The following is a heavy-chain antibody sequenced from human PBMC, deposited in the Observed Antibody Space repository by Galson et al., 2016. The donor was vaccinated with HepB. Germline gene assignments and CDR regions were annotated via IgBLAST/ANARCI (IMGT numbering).Heavy chain of an antibody. Sequence: SETLSLTCSVSGGSISSSSYSWGWIRQPPGKGLEWIGSIYYSGSTYYNPSLKSRVTLFDETSKNQISLYLSSVTAADTAVYYCARSAAILYSTSSDWFDPWGQGTLVTVSS. CDR1: GGSISSSSYS. D-gene: IGHD6-6*01. CDR2: IYYSGST. J-gene: IGHJ5*02. V-gene: IGHV4-39*01. CDR3: ARSAAILYSTSSDWFDP.